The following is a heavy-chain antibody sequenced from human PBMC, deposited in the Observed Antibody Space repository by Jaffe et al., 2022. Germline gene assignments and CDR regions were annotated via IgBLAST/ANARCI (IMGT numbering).Heavy chain of an antibody. D-gene: IGHD3-16*02. CDR2: ISGSGGST. Sequence: EVQLLESGGGLVQPGGSLRLSCAASGFTFSSYAMSWVRQAPGKGLEWVSAISGSGGSTYYADSVKGRFTISRDNSKNTLYLQMNSLRAEDTAVYYCAKDREVAFGGVIVYSYYFDYWGQGTLVTVSS. CDR1: GFTFSSYA. V-gene: IGHV3-23*01. CDR3: AKDREVAFGGVIVYSYYFDY. J-gene: IGHJ4*02.